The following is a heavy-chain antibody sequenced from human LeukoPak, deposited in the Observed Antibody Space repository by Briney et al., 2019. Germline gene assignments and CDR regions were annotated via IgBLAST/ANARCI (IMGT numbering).Heavy chain of an antibody. V-gene: IGHV4-34*01. Sequence: PSETLSLTCAVYGGSFSGYYWSRLRQPPGKGLEWIGEINHSGSTNYNPSLKSRVTISVDTSKNQFSLKLSSVTAADTAVYYCASLNYDILTGYYLYYYYGMDVWGQGTTVTVSS. CDR2: INHSGST. CDR1: GGSFSGYY. J-gene: IGHJ6*02. D-gene: IGHD3-9*01. CDR3: ASLNYDILTGYYLYYYYGMDV.